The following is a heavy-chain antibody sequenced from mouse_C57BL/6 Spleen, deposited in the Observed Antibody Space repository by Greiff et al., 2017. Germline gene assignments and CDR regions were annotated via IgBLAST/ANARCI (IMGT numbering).Heavy chain of an antibody. Sequence: QVQLQQPGAELVKPGASVKLSCKASGYTFTSYWMQWVKQRPGQGLEWIGEIDPSDSYTNYNQKFKGKATLTVDTSSSTAYMQLSSLTSEDSAVYYCARFIYDYDGGLDYWGQGTSLTVSS. D-gene: IGHD2-4*01. CDR3: ARFIYDYDGGLDY. J-gene: IGHJ2*02. V-gene: IGHV1-50*01. CDR2: IDPSDSYT. CDR1: GYTFTSYW.